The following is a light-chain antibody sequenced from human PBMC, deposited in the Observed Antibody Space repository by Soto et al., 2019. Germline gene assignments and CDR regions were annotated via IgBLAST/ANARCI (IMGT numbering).Light chain of an antibody. V-gene: IGLV1-51*01. CDR2: DND. CDR3: GTWASSLSPYYM. CDR1: TSNIGNNY. J-gene: IGLJ3*02. Sequence: QSVLTQPPSVSAAPGQNVTISCSGSTSNIGNNYVSWYQRLPETAPKLLIYDNDQRRPGIPDRFSGSKSGTSATLAITGLQTEDEADYYCGTWASSLSPYYMFGGGTQLTVL.